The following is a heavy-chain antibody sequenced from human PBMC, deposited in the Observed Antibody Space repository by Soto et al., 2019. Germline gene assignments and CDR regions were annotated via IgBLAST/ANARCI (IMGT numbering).Heavy chain of an antibody. V-gene: IGHV1-69*01. CDR2: IIPIFGTA. CDR1: GGTFSSYA. CDR3: ARGYYYGSGSYWWFDP. J-gene: IGHJ5*02. D-gene: IGHD3-10*01. Sequence: QVQLVQSGAEVKKPGSSVKVSCKASGGTFSSYAISWVRQAPGQGLEWMGGIIPIFGTANYAQKFQGRVTITADESTSTAYMELSSLRSEVTAVYYCARGYYYGSGSYWWFDPWGQGTLVTVSS.